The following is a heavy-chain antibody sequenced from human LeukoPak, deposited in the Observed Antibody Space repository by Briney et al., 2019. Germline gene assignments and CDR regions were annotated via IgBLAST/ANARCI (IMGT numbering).Heavy chain of an antibody. CDR3: ARAGSLIVVVVPFDY. D-gene: IGHD3-22*01. V-gene: IGHV4-34*01. Sequence: PSETLSLTCAVYGGSFSGYYWSWIRQPPGKGLEWIGEINHSGSTNYNPSLKSRVTISADTSKNQFSLKLSSVTAADTAVYYCARAGSLIVVVVPFDYWGQGTLVTVSS. CDR2: INHSGST. J-gene: IGHJ4*02. CDR1: GGSFSGYY.